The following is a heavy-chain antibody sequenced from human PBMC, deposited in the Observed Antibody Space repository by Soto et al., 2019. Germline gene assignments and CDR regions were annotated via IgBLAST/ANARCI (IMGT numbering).Heavy chain of an antibody. Sequence: GGSLRLSCAASGFTFSSYGMHWVRQAPGKGLEWVAVISYDGSNKYYADSVKGRFTISRDNSKNTLYLQMNSLRAEDTAVYYCAKGNVDIVATSLYYYYYGMDVWGQGXTVTVYS. CDR1: GFTFSSYG. V-gene: IGHV3-30*18. CDR3: AKGNVDIVATSLYYYYYGMDV. D-gene: IGHD5-12*01. J-gene: IGHJ6*02. CDR2: ISYDGSNK.